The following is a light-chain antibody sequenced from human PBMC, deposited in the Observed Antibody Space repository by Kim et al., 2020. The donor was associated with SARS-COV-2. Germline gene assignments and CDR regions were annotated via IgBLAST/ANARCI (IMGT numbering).Light chain of an antibody. CDR3: QSADSSGTYV. V-gene: IGLV3-25*03. J-gene: IGLJ1*01. CDR1: ALPKQY. CDR2: KDS. Sequence: VSPGQTARITCSGDALPKQYAYWYQQKPGQAPVLVIYKDSEKPSGIPERFSGSSSGTTVTLTISGVQAEDEADYYCQSADSSGTYVFGTGTKVTVL.